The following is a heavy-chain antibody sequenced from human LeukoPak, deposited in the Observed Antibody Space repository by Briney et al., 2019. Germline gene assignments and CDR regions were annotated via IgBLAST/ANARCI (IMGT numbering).Heavy chain of an antibody. Sequence: GSLRLSCAASGFTFSSYAMSWVRQAPGKGLEWVAVISYDGSNKYYADSVKGRFTISRDNSKNTLYLQMNSLRAEDTAVYYCAKELIGYCSGGSCSFFDYWGQGTLVTVSS. D-gene: IGHD2-15*01. J-gene: IGHJ4*02. V-gene: IGHV3-30*18. CDR2: ISYDGSNK. CDR3: AKELIGYCSGGSCSFFDY. CDR1: GFTFSSYA.